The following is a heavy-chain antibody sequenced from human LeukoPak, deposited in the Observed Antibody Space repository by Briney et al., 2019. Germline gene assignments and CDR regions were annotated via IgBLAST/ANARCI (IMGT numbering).Heavy chain of an antibody. CDR1: GFVFSNYW. V-gene: IGHV3-7*01. Sequence: GGSLRLSCAASGFVFSNYWMSWVRQAPGKGLEWMANINYDGSEKYYVDSVKGRFTISRDNAKNSLYLQMNSLRAEDTAVYYCARPYGSSGWNFDYWGQGTLVTVSS. CDR2: INYDGSEK. D-gene: IGHD6-19*01. CDR3: ARPYGSSGWNFDY. J-gene: IGHJ4*02.